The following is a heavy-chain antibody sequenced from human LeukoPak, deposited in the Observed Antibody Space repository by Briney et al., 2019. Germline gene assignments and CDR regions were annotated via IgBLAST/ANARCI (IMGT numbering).Heavy chain of an antibody. CDR3: ARQSAPYYHYGLDF. Sequence: SGTLCLSCALSGGSIRNYYLSWIRQALGKGLEWIAYVYYTGTTSYNPSLKSRVTISVDTSKNQFSMTLNSVTAAHTAVYHCARQSAPYYHYGLDFWGQGTTVIVSS. V-gene: IGHV4-59*01. J-gene: IGHJ6*02. CDR2: VYYTGTT. CDR1: GGSIRNYY.